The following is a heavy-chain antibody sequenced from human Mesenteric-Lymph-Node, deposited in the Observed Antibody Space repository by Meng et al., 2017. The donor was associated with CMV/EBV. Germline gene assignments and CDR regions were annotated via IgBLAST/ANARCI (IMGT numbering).Heavy chain of an antibody. CDR3: ARAMVRGAEDAFDI. J-gene: IGHJ3*02. CDR1: GGSFSGYF. Sequence: VYGGSFSGYFWSWIRQPPGKGLEWIGEINHSGSTNYNPSLKSRVTISVDTSKNQFSLKLSSVTAADTAVYYCARAMVRGAEDAFDIWGQGTMVTVSS. V-gene: IGHV4-34*01. CDR2: INHSGST. D-gene: IGHD3-10*01.